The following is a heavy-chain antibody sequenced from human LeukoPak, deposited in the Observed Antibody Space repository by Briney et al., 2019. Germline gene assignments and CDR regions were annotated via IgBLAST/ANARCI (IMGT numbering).Heavy chain of an antibody. CDR3: TKFYYDVLTGFRGMDV. V-gene: IGHV3-73*01. J-gene: IGHJ6*02. CDR1: GFTFSGSA. Sequence: GESLKISCAASGFTFSGSAMHWVRQASGKGLEWVGRIRSKADKYATAYAASVKGRFTISRGDSENTAYLQMNSLKTEDTAVYYCTKFYYDVLTGFRGMDVWGQGTTVTVSS. CDR2: IRSKADKYAT. D-gene: IGHD3-9*01.